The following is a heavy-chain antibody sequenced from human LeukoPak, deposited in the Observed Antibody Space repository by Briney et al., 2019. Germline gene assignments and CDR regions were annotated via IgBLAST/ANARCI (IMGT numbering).Heavy chain of an antibody. Sequence: GRSLRLSCAAFGFSFSSYGMHWVRQAPGKGLVWVAVIRFDGDNKHYGEAVKGRFTISRNNAENKLYLQMNNLRAEDTAVYFCARSVYGSGSYMDVWGQGTTVTVSS. CDR1: GFSFSSYG. CDR3: ARSVYGSGSYMDV. J-gene: IGHJ6*03. D-gene: IGHD3-10*01. V-gene: IGHV3-33*08. CDR2: IRFDGDNK.